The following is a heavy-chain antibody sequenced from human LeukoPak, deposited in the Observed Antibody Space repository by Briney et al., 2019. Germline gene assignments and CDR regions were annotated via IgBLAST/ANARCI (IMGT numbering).Heavy chain of an antibody. CDR1: GFTFSSCA. V-gene: IGHV3-30*04. CDR2: ISYDGSNK. CDR3: ARDRSVTEGVYFDY. Sequence: GGSLRLSCAASGFTFSSCAMHWVRQAPGKGLEWVAVISYDGSNKYYADSVKGRFTISRDNSKNTLYLQMNSLRAEDTALYYCARDRSVTEGVYFDYWGQGTLVTVSS. D-gene: IGHD4-17*01. J-gene: IGHJ4*02.